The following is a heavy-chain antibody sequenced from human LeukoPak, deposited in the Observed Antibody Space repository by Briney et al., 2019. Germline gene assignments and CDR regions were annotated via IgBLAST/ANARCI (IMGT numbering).Heavy chain of an antibody. D-gene: IGHD3-3*01. CDR3: ARAIVLRFLEWPPDAFDI. Sequence: TGGSLRLSCAASGFTFSSNYMSWVRRAPGKGLEWVSVIYSGGSTYYADSVKGRFTISRDNSKNTLYLQMNSLRAEDTAVYYCARAIVLRFLEWPPDAFDIWGQGTMVTVSS. V-gene: IGHV3-53*01. J-gene: IGHJ3*02. CDR2: IYSGGST. CDR1: GFTFSSNY.